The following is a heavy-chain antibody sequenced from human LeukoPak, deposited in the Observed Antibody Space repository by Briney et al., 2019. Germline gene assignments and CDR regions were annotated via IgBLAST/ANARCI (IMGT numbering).Heavy chain of an antibody. CDR2: ISYDGSNK. D-gene: IGHD6-13*01. Sequence: GGSLRLSCAASGFTFSSYAMHWVRQAPGKGLEWVAVISYDGSNKYYADSVKGRFTISRDNSKNTLYLQMNSLRAEDTAVYYCARGPGYSSSWYPFDYWGQGTLVTVSS. J-gene: IGHJ4*02. CDR3: ARGPGYSSSWYPFDY. V-gene: IGHV3-30-3*01. CDR1: GFTFSSYA.